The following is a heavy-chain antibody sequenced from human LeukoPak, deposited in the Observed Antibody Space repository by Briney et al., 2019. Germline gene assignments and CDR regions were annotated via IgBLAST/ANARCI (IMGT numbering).Heavy chain of an antibody. CDR2: INPNSGGT. J-gene: IGHJ5*02. D-gene: IGHD3-22*01. Sequence: GASVKVSCKASGYTFTGYYMHWVRQAPGQGLEWMGWINPNSGGTDYAQKFQGRVTMTRDTSISTAYMEVSRLRSDDTAFYYCARDYYDSSGYSRFDPWGQGTLVTVSS. CDR1: GYTFTGYY. V-gene: IGHV1-2*02. CDR3: ARDYYDSSGYSRFDP.